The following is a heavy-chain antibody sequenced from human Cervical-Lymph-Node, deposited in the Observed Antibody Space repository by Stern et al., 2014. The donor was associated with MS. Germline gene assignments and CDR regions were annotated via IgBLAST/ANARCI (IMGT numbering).Heavy chain of an antibody. CDR3: ARATSDYIWGSYRYLDY. CDR2: IIPMFGIA. D-gene: IGHD3-16*02. J-gene: IGHJ4*02. V-gene: IGHV1-69*01. Sequence: VQLVQSGAEVKKPGSSVKVSCKASGGTFSSYTIGWVRQAPGQGLEWMGGIIPMFGIATYAEKVQGRVTITADESTSTAYMDLSTLRSEDTAVYYCARATSDYIWGSYRYLDYWGQGTQVTVSS. CDR1: GGTFSSYT.